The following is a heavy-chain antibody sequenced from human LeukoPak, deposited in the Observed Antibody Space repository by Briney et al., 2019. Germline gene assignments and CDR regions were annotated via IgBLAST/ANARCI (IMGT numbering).Heavy chain of an antibody. CDR1: GDSVSSTSAA. Sequence: QTLSLTFAISGDSVSSTSAAWNWIRQSPSRGLEWLGGTYYRSQWYNEYAASVISRITINSDTSKNHFSLQLNSVTPGDTAVYYCARGVTYSFDYWGQGTLVTVSS. CDR2: TYYRSQWYN. V-gene: IGHV6-1*01. J-gene: IGHJ4*02. CDR3: ARGVTYSFDY. D-gene: IGHD2-21*02.